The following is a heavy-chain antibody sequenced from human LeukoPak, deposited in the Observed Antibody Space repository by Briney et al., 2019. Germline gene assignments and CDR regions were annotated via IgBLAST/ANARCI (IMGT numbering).Heavy chain of an antibody. D-gene: IGHD2-2*01. CDR3: ARGYCSSTSCYFDY. CDR1: GGSISSGDYY. Sequence: PSETLSLTCTVSGGSISSGDYYWSWIRQPPGKGLEWIGYIYYSGSTYYNPSLKSRVTISVDTSKNQFSPKLSSVTAADTAVYYCARGYCSSTSCYFDYWGQGTLVTVSS. CDR2: IYYSGST. J-gene: IGHJ4*02. V-gene: IGHV4-30-4*08.